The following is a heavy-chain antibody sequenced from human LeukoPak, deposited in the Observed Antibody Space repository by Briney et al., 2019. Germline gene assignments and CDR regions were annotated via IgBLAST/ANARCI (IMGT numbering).Heavy chain of an antibody. CDR1: GFTFSSYS. D-gene: IGHD3-22*01. CDR2: ISSSSSYI. J-gene: IGHJ4*02. CDR3: ARDRKNNYYDSSGYSDY. Sequence: GGSLRLSCAASGFTFSSYSMNWVRQAPGKGLEWVSSISSSSSYIYYADSVKGRFTISRDNAKNSLYLQMNSLRAEDTAVYYCARDRKNNYYDSSGYSDYWGQGTLVTVSS. V-gene: IGHV3-21*01.